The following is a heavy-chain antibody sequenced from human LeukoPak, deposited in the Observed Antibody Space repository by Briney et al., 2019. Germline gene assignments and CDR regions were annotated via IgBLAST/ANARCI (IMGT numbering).Heavy chain of an antibody. Sequence: SETLSLTCTVSGGSISGYYWSWLRQPPGKGLEWIAYIYSSGSTYYNPSLKSRVTISVDTSKNLFSLKLTSVTAADTAVYYCARAALVGATLFDWGQGTLVTVSS. J-gene: IGHJ4*02. D-gene: IGHD1-26*01. CDR2: IYSSGST. CDR1: GGSISGYY. V-gene: IGHV4-59*01. CDR3: ARAALVGATLFD.